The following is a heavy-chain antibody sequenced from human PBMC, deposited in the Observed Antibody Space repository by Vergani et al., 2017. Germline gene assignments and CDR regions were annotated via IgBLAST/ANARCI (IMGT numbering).Heavy chain of an antibody. Sequence: EVQLLESGGGLVQPGGSLRLSCAASGFTFSSYAMSWVRQAPGKGLEWVSAISGSGSTIYYADSVKGRFTISRDNAKNSLYLQMNSLRAEDTAVYYCARDDKVRGAYWGQGTLVTVSS. CDR2: ISGSGSTI. CDR1: GFTFSSYA. D-gene: IGHD3-10*01. CDR3: ARDDKVRGAY. V-gene: IGHV3-23*01. J-gene: IGHJ4*02.